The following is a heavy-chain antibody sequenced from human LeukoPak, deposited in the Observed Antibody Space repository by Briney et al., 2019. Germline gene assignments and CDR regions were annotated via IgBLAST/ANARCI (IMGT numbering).Heavy chain of an antibody. CDR3: ARVGLYCSGGSCYRESDY. J-gene: IGHJ4*02. V-gene: IGHV1-8*01. D-gene: IGHD2-15*01. CDR1: GYTFTSYD. Sequence: ASVKVSCKASGYTFTSYDINWVRQATGQGLEWMGWMNPNSGNTGYAQKFQGRVTMTRNTSISTAYMELSSLRSEDTAVYYCARVGLYCSGGSCYRESDYWGRGTLVTVSS. CDR2: MNPNSGNT.